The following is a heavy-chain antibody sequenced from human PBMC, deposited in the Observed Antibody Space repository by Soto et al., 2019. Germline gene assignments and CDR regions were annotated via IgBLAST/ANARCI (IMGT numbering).Heavy chain of an antibody. CDR3: AKALGDGYNGMDV. D-gene: IGHD6-13*01. CDR1: GFTFSSYA. V-gene: IGHV3-23*01. CDR2: ISGSGGST. J-gene: IGHJ6*02. Sequence: RGSLRLSCAASGFTFSSYAMSWVRQAPGKGLEWVSAISGSGGSTYYADSVKGRFTISRDNSKNTLYLQMNSLRAEDTAVYYCAKALGDGYNGMDVWGQGTTVTVSS.